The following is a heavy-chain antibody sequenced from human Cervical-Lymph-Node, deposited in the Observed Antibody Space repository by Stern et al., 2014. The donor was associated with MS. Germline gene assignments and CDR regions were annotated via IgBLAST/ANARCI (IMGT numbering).Heavy chain of an antibody. Sequence: VQLVASGGAVVQPGRSLRLSCAASGFTFSSYGMPWVRPAPGQGIEWVSVISYDGNHKYYAASLKGRFTSSRDNSKNTLHLQMNSVTPDDTAIYYCASDYEDTSMLFDHWGQGTLVTVSS. CDR1: GFTFSSYG. CDR3: ASDYEDTSMLFDH. V-gene: IGHV3-30*03. D-gene: IGHD2-8*01. J-gene: IGHJ4*02. CDR2: ISYDGNHK.